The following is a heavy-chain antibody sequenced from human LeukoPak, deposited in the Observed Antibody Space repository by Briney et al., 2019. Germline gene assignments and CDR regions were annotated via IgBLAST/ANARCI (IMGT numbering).Heavy chain of an antibody. CDR3: TKRHGSEIKYFDY. D-gene: IGHD3-10*01. Sequence: PGGSLRLSCAASGFIFSTYDMSWVRQAPGKGLEWVSTIGSGGTTYYADSVKGRFTISRDNSKNTLYLQMNSLRAEDTAIYYCTKRHGSEIKYFDYWGQGTLVTVSS. V-gene: IGHV3-23*01. CDR2: IGSGGTT. J-gene: IGHJ4*02. CDR1: GFIFSTYD.